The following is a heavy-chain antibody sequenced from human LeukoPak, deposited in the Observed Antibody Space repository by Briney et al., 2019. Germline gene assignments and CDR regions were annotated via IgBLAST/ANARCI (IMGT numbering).Heavy chain of an antibody. Sequence: PGGSLRLSCTVSGFTFSGYWMHWVRQAPGKGLVWVSRINSDGSTTSYADSVMGRFTISRDNAKNTLYLQMNSLRAEDTAVYYCARVIYSGWEGELSDWGQGTLVTVSS. J-gene: IGHJ4*02. D-gene: IGHD6-19*01. CDR1: GFTFSGYW. V-gene: IGHV3-74*01. CDR2: INSDGSTT. CDR3: ARVIYSGWEGELSD.